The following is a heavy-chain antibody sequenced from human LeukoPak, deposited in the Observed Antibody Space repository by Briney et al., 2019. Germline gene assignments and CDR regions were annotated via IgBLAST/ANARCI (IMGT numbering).Heavy chain of an antibody. CDR1: VGSISSYY. CDR2: IYYSGCT. CDR3: ARGQQDSISGFDY. D-gene: IGHD3-22*01. V-gene: IGHV4-59*01. J-gene: IGHJ4*02. Sequence: PSETLSLTCTVSVGSISSYYWSWIRQPPGKGLEWIGYIYYSGCTNYNPSLKSRGTISVDTSKNQFSLKLSSVTAADTAVYYCARGQQDSISGFDYWGQGTLVTVSS.